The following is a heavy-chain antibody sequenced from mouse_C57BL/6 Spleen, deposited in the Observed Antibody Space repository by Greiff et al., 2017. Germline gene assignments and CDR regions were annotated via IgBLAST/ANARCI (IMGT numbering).Heavy chain of an antibody. J-gene: IGHJ1*03. V-gene: IGHV1-64*01. Sequence: VQLQQPGAELVKPGASVKLSCKASGYTFTSYWMHWVKQRPGQGLEWIGMIHPNSGSTNYNEKFKSKATLTVDKSSSTAYMQLSSLTSEDSAVYYCAREDGSTYWYFDVWGTGTTVTVSS. CDR2: IHPNSGST. CDR3: AREDGSTYWYFDV. D-gene: IGHD1-1*01. CDR1: GYTFTSYW.